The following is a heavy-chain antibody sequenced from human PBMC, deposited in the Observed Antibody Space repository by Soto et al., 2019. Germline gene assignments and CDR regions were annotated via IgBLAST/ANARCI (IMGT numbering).Heavy chain of an antibody. D-gene: IGHD1-26*01. CDR3: AKDRFGIVGPVDY. Sequence: PGGSLRLSCAASGFTFSSYAMHWVRQAPGKGLEWVADIWYDGSNKYYADSVKGRFTISRDNSKNTLYLQMSGLTPEDTAVYFCAKDRFGIVGPVDYCGPGTLVTVSS. CDR2: IWYDGSNK. J-gene: IGHJ4*02. CDR1: GFTFSSYA. V-gene: IGHV3-30*02.